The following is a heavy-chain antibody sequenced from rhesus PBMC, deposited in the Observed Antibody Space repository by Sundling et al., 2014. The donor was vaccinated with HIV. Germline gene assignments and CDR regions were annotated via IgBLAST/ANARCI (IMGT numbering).Heavy chain of an antibody. V-gene: IGHV4-160*01. CDR3: ARGSYLDWLLPHFDY. Sequence: QVQLQASGPGLVKPSETLSLTCAVSGVSITSSWWSWIRQSPGKGLEWIGAIYGGDARTYYQPSLKNQVTISIDTSMNQFSLEVSSVTAADTAVYYCARGSYLDWLLPHFDYWGQGVLVTVSS. CDR1: GVSITSSW. CDR2: IYGGDART. J-gene: IGHJ4*01. D-gene: IGHD3-3*01.